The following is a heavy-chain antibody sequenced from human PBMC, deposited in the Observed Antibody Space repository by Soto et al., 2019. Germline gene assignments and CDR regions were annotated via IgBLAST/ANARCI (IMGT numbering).Heavy chain of an antibody. CDR2: IYNSGST. J-gene: IGHJ3*02. V-gene: IGHV4-30-2*01. CDR1: GGYISGGDYS. Sequence: SETLSLTCAVSGGYISGGDYSWSWIRQPPGKGLEWIGFIYNSGSTYYNSPLKSRVTISVDRSKNHFFLNLTSVTAADTAVYYCATYRKFFQIWGQGTKVTVSS. CDR3: ATYRKFFQI.